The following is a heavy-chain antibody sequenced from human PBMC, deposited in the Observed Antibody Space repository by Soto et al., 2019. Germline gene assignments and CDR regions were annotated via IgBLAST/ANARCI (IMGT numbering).Heavy chain of an antibody. J-gene: IGHJ4*02. CDR3: ARGPSYSDSYFDY. CDR1: EFTFSNYA. CDR2: ITYDGNNK. D-gene: IGHD4-17*01. V-gene: IGHV3-30*03. Sequence: GGSLRLSCAASEFTFSNYAMHWVRQPPGKGLQWLAVITYDGNNKYYADSVEGRFTISRDNSKNTVYLQMNSLRLEDTAVYYCARGPSYSDSYFDYWGQGTLVTVSS.